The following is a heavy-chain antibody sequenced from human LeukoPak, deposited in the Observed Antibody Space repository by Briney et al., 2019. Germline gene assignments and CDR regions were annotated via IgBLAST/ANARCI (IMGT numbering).Heavy chain of an antibody. Sequence: GTLSLTCAVSGGSISSSNWWSWVRQPPGKGLEWIGEIYHSGSTNYDPSLKSRVTISVDESKNQFSLKLSSVTAADTAVYYCAREDPRVTPHVAFDIWGQGTMVTVSS. D-gene: IGHD5-18*01. CDR3: AREDPRVTPHVAFDI. CDR2: IYHSGST. CDR1: GGSISSSNW. V-gene: IGHV4-4*02. J-gene: IGHJ3*02.